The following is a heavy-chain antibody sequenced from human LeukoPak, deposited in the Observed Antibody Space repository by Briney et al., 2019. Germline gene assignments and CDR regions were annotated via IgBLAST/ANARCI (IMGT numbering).Heavy chain of an antibody. V-gene: IGHV1-46*01. CDR2: IYPRDGST. CDR3: ARGGITGTTRGPTRLNDAFDI. Sequence: ASVKVSCKASGYTFTSNYIHWVRQAPGQGLEWMGMIYPRDGSTSYAQKFQGRVTVTRDTSTSTVHMELSGLRSDDTAVYYCARGGITGTTRGPTRLNDAFDIWGQGTMVTVSS. CDR1: GYTFTSNY. J-gene: IGHJ3*02. D-gene: IGHD1-20*01.